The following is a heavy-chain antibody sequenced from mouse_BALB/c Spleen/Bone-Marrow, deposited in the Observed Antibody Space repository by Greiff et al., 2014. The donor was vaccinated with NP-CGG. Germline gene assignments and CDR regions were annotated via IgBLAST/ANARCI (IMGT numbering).Heavy chain of an antibody. CDR1: GYTFTSYF. J-gene: IGHJ1*01. CDR3: AYYRYDEYFDV. CDR2: IYPGDGST. Sequence: VQGVESGPELVKPGASVKMSCKASGYTFTSYFIHWVKQRPGQGLEWIGWIYPGDGSTKYNEKFKGKTTLTADKSSSTAYMLLSSLTSEDSAIFFCAYYRYDEYFDVWGAGTTVTVSS. V-gene: IGHV1S56*01. D-gene: IGHD2-14*01.